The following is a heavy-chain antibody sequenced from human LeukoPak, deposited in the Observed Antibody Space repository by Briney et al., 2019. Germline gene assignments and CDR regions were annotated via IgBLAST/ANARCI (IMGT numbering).Heavy chain of an antibody. CDR1: GGSLSSGDYY. CDR2: IYYSGST. D-gene: IGHD6-19*01. CDR3: ARVLRIAVAGTPPRFNWFAP. Sequence: SETLSLTCTVSGGSLSSGDYYWSWIRQPPGKGREWIGYIYYSGSTYYNPSLMSRVTISVDTSKNQLSLKLSSVTAADSAVYYCARVLRIAVAGTPPRFNWFAPWGQGTLVTVSS. J-gene: IGHJ5*02. V-gene: IGHV4-30-4*08.